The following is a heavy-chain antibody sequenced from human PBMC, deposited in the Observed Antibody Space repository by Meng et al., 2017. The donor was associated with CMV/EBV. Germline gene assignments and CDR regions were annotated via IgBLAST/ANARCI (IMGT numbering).Heavy chain of an antibody. CDR2: IYYSGST. J-gene: IGHJ4*02. Sequence: SCTVSGGSVSSGSYYWSWIRQPPGKGLEWIGYIYYSGSTNYNPSLKSRVTISVDTSKNQFSLKLSSVTAADTAVYYCARGLRGSYPLDYWGQGTLVTVSS. D-gene: IGHD1-26*01. V-gene: IGHV4-61*01. CDR1: GGSVSSGSYY. CDR3: ARGLRGSYPLDY.